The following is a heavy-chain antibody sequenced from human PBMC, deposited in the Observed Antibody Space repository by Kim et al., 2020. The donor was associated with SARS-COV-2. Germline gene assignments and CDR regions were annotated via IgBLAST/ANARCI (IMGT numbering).Heavy chain of an antibody. CDR1: GFSLSTSGVG. V-gene: IGHV2-5*02. D-gene: IGHD6-13*01. J-gene: IGHJ6*02. CDR3: AHSLISGYSSSWYGMDV. CDR2: IYWDDDK. Sequence: SGPTLVKPTQTLTLTCTFSGFSLSTSGVGVGWIRQPPGKALEWLALIYWDDDKRYSPSLKSRLTITKDTSKNQVVLTMTNMDPVDTATYYCAHSLISGYSSSWYGMDVWGQGTTVTVSS.